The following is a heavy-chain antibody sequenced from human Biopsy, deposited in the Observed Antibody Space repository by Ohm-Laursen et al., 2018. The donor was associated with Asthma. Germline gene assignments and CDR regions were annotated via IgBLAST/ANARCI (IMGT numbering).Heavy chain of an antibody. CDR3: ARTYYDFLTGQVNDAFAL. Sequence: ASVKVSCKASGYTFINYAIHWVRQAPGQRPEWMGWINAGNGNTKYSQKFQGRVTITRDTSASTAYMDLRSLRSEDTAMYYCARTYYDFLTGQVNDAFALWGQGTMVTVSS. V-gene: IGHV1-3*01. J-gene: IGHJ3*01. CDR1: GYTFINYA. CDR2: INAGNGNT. D-gene: IGHD3-9*01.